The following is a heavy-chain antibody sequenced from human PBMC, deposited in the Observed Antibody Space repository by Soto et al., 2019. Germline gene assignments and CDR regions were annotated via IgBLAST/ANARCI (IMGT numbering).Heavy chain of an antibody. CDR2: ISWNSGSI. V-gene: IGHV3-9*01. Sequence: EVQLVESGGGLVQPGRSLRLSCAASGFTFDDYAMHWVRQAPGKGLEWVSGISWNSGSIGYADSVKGRFTISRDNAKNSLYLQMNSLRAEDTALYYCAKAKTWIQLWSEFDYWGQGTLVTVSS. CDR3: AKAKTWIQLWSEFDY. CDR1: GFTFDDYA. D-gene: IGHD5-18*01. J-gene: IGHJ4*02.